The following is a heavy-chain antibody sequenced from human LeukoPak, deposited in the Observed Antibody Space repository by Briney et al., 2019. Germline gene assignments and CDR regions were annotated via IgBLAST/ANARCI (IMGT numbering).Heavy chain of an antibody. CDR3: AKDITGGSGSYQFDY. V-gene: IGHV3-9*01. CDR1: GFTFDDYA. D-gene: IGHD3-10*01. CDR2: LSWNSGSI. Sequence: GGSLRLSCAASGFTFDDYAMHSPRPPPGHALARVYALSWNSGSIGYADSVKGRFTISRDNAKNSLYLQMNSLRAEDTALYYCAKDITGGSGSYQFDYWGQGTLVTVSS. J-gene: IGHJ4*02.